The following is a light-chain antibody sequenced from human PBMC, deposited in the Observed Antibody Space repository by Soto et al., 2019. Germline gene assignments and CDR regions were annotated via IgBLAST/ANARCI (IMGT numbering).Light chain of an antibody. CDR1: QTISSW. CDR3: QQYNMYPYT. Sequence: DIQMTQSPSTLSASVGDRVTITCRASQTISSWLAWYQQKPVKAPRLLVHKASSLEAGVPSRFSGSGFVTEFTLTISSLQPDDFSTYYCQQYNMYPYTFGQGTKLEIK. CDR2: KAS. V-gene: IGKV1-5*03. J-gene: IGKJ2*01.